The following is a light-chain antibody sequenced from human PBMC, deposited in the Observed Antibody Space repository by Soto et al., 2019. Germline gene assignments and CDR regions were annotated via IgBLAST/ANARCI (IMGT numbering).Light chain of an antibody. CDR1: QSVTSSY. V-gene: IGKV3-20*01. CDR2: GAS. CDR3: QQYHNSPRT. J-gene: IGKJ1*01. Sequence: IVLTQSPGTLSLSPGEGATLSCRASQSVTSSYLAWYQRKPGQAPRLLIYGASTRATGIPDRFSGSGSGTDFTLTISRLEPEDFAVYYCQQYHNSPRTFGQGTKVDIK.